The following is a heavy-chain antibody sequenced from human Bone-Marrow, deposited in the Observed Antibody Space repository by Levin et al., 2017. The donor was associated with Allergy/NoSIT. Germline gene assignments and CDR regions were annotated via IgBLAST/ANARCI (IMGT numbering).Heavy chain of an antibody. D-gene: IGHD5-12*01. Sequence: GGSLRLSCAASGFTFSSYGMHWVRQAPGKGLEWVAVISYDGSNKYYADSVKGRFTISRDNSKNTLYLQMNSLRAEDTAVYDCAKSCSIVAGKWGVDYWGQGTLVTVSS. CDR3: AKSCSIVAGKWGVDY. J-gene: IGHJ4*02. CDR2: ISYDGSNK. V-gene: IGHV3-30*18. CDR1: GFTFSSYG.